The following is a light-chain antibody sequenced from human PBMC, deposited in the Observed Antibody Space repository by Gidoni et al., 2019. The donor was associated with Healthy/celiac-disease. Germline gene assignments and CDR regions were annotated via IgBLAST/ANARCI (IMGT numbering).Light chain of an antibody. CDR1: QVGDKY. Sequence: YALTQPPSVSVSPGQTASITCSGDQVGDKYACWYQQKPGQSPVLVIYQDSKRPSGIPGRFSGSNSGNTATLTISGTQAMDEADYYCQAWDSSTVVFGGGTKLTVL. CDR2: QDS. J-gene: IGLJ2*01. CDR3: QAWDSSTVV. V-gene: IGLV3-1*01.